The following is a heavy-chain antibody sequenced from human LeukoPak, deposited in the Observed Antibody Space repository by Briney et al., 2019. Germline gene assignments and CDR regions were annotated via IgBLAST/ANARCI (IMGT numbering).Heavy chain of an antibody. J-gene: IGHJ5*02. D-gene: IGHD3-9*01. Sequence: SVKVSCKASGGTFSSYAISWVRQAPGQGLEWMGGIIPIFGTANYAQKFQGRVTITADESTSTAYMELSSLRSEDTAVYYCASGNTIFNWFDPWGQGTLVTVSS. V-gene: IGHV1-69*13. CDR3: ASGNTIFNWFDP. CDR2: IIPIFGTA. CDR1: GGTFSSYA.